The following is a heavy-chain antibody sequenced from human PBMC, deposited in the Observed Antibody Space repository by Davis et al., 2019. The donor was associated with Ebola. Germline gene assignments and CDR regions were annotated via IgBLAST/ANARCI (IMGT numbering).Heavy chain of an antibody. J-gene: IGHJ6*02. CDR2: MNPNSGNT. V-gene: IGHV1-8*02. CDR1: GYTFTSYG. CDR3: ARRWNYGYYYYGMDV. Sequence: ASVKVSCKASGYTFTSYGISWVRQATGQGLEWMGWMNPNSGNTGYAQKFQGRVTMTRNTSISTAYMELSSLRSEDTAVYYCARRWNYGYYYYGMDVWGQGTTVTVSS. D-gene: IGHD1-7*01.